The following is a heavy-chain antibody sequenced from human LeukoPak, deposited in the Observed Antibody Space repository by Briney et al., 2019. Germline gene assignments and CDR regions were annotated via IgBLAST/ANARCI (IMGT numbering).Heavy chain of an antibody. J-gene: IGHJ3*02. CDR2: IYHSGST. D-gene: IGHD3-22*01. Sequence: PSETLSLTCAVSGGSISSGGYSWSWIRQPPGKGLEWIGYIYHSGSTYYNPSLKSRVTISVDRSKNQFSLKLSSVTAADTAVYYCARERGAENYYDSSGYYSDAFDIWGQGTMVTVSS. V-gene: IGHV4-30-2*01. CDR1: GGSISSGGYS. CDR3: ARERGAENYYDSSGYYSDAFDI.